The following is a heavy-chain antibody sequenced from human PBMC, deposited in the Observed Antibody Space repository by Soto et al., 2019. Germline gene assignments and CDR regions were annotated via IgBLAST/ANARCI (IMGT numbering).Heavy chain of an antibody. V-gene: IGHV6-1*01. Sequence: SQTLSLTCATSGDSVSSNSAAWNWIRQSPSRVLEWLGRTYYRSKWYNDYAVSVKSRITINPDTSKNQFSLQLNSVTPEDTAVYYCARASRKLAAAGRFDYWGQGILVTVSS. CDR3: ARASRKLAAAGRFDY. CDR1: GDSVSSNSAA. D-gene: IGHD6-13*01. J-gene: IGHJ4*02. CDR2: TYYRSKWYN.